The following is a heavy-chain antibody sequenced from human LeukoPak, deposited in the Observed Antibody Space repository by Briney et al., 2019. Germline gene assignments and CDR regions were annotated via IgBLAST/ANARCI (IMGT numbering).Heavy chain of an antibody. CDR1: GFTFSSYW. CDR3: TRRDPAGYDVLTGQQLSYAFDF. Sequence: GGSLRLSCAASGFTFSSYWMSWVRQAPGKGLEWVADIKQDGGVKYYVDSVKGRFTISRDNARNSLYLQMNGLRVEDTAVYYCTRRDPAGYDVLTGQQLSYAFDFWGQGTMVTVSS. V-gene: IGHV3-7*01. CDR2: IKQDGGVK. D-gene: IGHD3-9*01. J-gene: IGHJ3*01.